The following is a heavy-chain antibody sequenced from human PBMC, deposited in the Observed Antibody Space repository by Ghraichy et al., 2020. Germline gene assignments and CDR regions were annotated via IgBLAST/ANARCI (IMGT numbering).Heavy chain of an antibody. D-gene: IGHD6-6*01. Sequence: SVKGRFTISRDNAKNSLYLQMNSLRAEDTAVYYCASRIAARPFDYWGQGTLVTVSS. V-gene: IGHV3-21*01. J-gene: IGHJ4*02. CDR3: ASRIAARPFDY.